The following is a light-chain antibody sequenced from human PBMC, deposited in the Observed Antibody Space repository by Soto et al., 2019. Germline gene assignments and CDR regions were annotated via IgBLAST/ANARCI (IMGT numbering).Light chain of an antibody. CDR3: CSYAGRGGV. J-gene: IGLJ2*01. Sequence: QAVVTQPASVSGSPGQSITISCTGTSSDVGSYNLVSWYQQHPGKAPKLMIYEVSKRPSGVSNRFSGSKSGNTASLTISGLQAEDEADYYCCSYAGRGGVFGGGTKLTVL. V-gene: IGLV2-23*02. CDR2: EVS. CDR1: SSDVGSYNL.